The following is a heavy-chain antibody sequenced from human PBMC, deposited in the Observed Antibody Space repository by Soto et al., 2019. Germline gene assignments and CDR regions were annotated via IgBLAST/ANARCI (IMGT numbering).Heavy chain of an antibody. J-gene: IGHJ4*02. CDR3: ARGGVSTRTFDY. Sequence: PVESLKISCKGSGYNFAGYWIAWVRHMPGKGLELMGIIYPSDSDTRYRPSFQGQDTISADKSISSAYLQWSSLRASDTAMYYCARGGVSTRTFDYWGQGTPVTVSS. CDR1: GYNFAGYW. V-gene: IGHV5-51*01. CDR2: IYPSDSDT. D-gene: IGHD3-3*01.